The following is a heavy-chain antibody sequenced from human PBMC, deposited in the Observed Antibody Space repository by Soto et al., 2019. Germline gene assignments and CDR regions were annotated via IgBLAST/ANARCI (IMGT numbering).Heavy chain of an antibody. J-gene: IGHJ5*02. D-gene: IGHD2-15*01. CDR3: ARGGGSTFNWFDP. Sequence: QLQLQESGPGLVKPSETLSLTCTVSGGSISSFHYFWGWIRQPPGKGLERIGSLYYSGNTYYNPSLQSRVTISVVTSKKQCTLTLRSVTAADTAVYYCARGGGSTFNWFDPWRQGTLVTVSP. CDR2: LYYSGNT. V-gene: IGHV4-39*01. CDR1: GGSISSFHYF.